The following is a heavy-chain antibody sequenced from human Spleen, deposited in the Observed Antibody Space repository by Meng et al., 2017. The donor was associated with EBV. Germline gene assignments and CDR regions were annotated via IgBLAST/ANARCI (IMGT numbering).Heavy chain of an antibody. D-gene: IGHD6-6*01. CDR1: GGSFSGYY. Sequence: QGQLQQWGAGLVKPSGTLSLPCSVYGGSFSGYYWSWIRQPPGKGLEWIGESNHSGSTNYNPSLKSRVTISVDTSKNQFSLRLSSVTAADTAVYYCAKGRIVTRSPWFDPWGRGTLVTVSS. V-gene: IGHV4-34*01. CDR2: SNHSGST. J-gene: IGHJ5*02. CDR3: AKGRIVTRSPWFDP.